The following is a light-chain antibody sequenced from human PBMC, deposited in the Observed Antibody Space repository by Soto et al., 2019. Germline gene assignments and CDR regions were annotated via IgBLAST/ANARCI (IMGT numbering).Light chain of an antibody. J-gene: IGLJ2*01. V-gene: IGLV2-11*01. CDR2: DVS. CDR1: SNYNY. Sequence: QSALTQPRSVSGSPGQSVTISCTGTSNYNYVSWYQQHPGKAPKLMIYDVSRRPSGVPGRFSGSKSGNTASLTISGLQADDEAAYYCCSYAGSNNLVFGGGTKLTVL. CDR3: CSYAGSNNLV.